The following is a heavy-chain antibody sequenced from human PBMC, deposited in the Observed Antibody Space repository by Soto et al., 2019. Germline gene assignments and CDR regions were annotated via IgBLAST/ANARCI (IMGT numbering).Heavy chain of an antibody. Sequence: GSLRLSCAASGFTFSDYYMSWIRQAPGKGLEWVSYISSSSSYTNYADSVKGRFTISRDNAKNSLYLQMNSLRAEDTAVYYCARDRQLVRTPGYFDYWGQGTLVTVSS. J-gene: IGHJ4*02. CDR2: ISSSSSYT. CDR1: GFTFSDYY. CDR3: ARDRQLVRTPGYFDY. D-gene: IGHD6-13*01. V-gene: IGHV3-11*06.